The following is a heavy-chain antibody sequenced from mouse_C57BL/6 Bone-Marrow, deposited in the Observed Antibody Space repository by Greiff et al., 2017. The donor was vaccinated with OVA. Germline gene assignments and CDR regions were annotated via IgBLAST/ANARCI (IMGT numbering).Heavy chain of an antibody. Sequence: VQLQQSGPVLVKPGASVKMSCKASGYTFTDYYMNWVKQSHGKSLEWIGVINPYNGGTSYNQKFKGKATLTVDKSSSTAYMELNSLTSEDSAVYYCARSGGDYDKDDWGQGTTLTVSS. CDR3: ARSGGDYDKDD. CDR1: GYTFTDYY. D-gene: IGHD2-4*01. CDR2: INPYNGGT. V-gene: IGHV1-19*01. J-gene: IGHJ2*01.